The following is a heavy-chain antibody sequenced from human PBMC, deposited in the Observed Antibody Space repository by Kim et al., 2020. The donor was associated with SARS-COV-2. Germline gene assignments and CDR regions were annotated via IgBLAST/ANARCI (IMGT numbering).Heavy chain of an antibody. CDR2: IIPVLGTT. V-gene: IGHV1-69*13. CDR1: GGTFNSYS. CDR3: ARDRRGFYFDS. Sequence: SVKVSCKASGGTFNSYSISWVRQAPGQGLEYMGGIIPVLGTTNYAQKFQGRVSFIADDSAGTAFMELSGLRSDDTAMYFCARDRRGFYFDSWCQGTLVT. J-gene: IGHJ4*02.